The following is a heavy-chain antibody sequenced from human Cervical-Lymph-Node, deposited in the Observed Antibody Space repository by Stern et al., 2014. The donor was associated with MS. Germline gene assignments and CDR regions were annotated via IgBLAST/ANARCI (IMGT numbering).Heavy chain of an antibody. CDR2: ISSDGSQT. D-gene: IGHD5-12*01. V-gene: IGHV3-30-3*01. Sequence: QVQLVQSGGGVVQPGRSRRLSCAASGFVFTDYAVHWVRQAPGKGLEWVAVISSDGSQTYYPDSLKGRFTISRDNSKNTLYLQMNSLRAEDTAVYYCARSLFTITGYFDYWGQGTLVTVSS. CDR3: ARSLFTITGYFDY. CDR1: GFVFTDYA. J-gene: IGHJ4*02.